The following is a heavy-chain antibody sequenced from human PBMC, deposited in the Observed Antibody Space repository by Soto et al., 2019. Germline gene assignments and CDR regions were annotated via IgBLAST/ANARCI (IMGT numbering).Heavy chain of an antibody. D-gene: IGHD3-22*01. Sequence: QLQLQESGPGLVKPSETLSLTCTVSVASVTISDYYWGWIRQPPGKGLEWIGSIHYSGSTYYNPSLKSRVTISGDTSKKQFSLKLTSVTAADAAVYYCAAHDSGGYYAEYWGQGTPVTVSA. V-gene: IGHV4-39*01. J-gene: IGHJ4*02. CDR1: VASVTISDYY. CDR2: IHYSGST. CDR3: AAHDSGGYYAEY.